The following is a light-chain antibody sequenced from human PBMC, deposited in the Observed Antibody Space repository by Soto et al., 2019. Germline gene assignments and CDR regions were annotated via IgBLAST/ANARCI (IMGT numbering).Light chain of an antibody. CDR2: GAS. CDR1: RGISSY. Sequence: ASRGISSYLAWYQQKPGQAPRLVIYGASSRATGIPDRFSGSGSGTDFALTISRLEPEDFAVYYCQQYGSSPRTFGQGTKVDIK. CDR3: QQYGSSPRT. J-gene: IGKJ1*01. V-gene: IGKV3-20*01.